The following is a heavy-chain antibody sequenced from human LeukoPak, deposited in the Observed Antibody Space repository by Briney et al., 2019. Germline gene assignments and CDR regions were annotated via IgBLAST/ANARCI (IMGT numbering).Heavy chain of an antibody. CDR3: ARVPGKGRRVVHYYYYMDV. V-gene: IGHV1-8*03. CDR2: MNPNSGNT. Sequence: ASVKVSCKASGYTFTSYDINWVRQATGQGLEWMGWMNPNSGNTGYAQKFQGRVTITRNTSISTAYMELSSLRSEDTAVYYCARVPGKGRRVVHYYYYMDVWGKGTTVTVSS. CDR1: GYTFTSYD. J-gene: IGHJ6*03. D-gene: IGHD2-15*01.